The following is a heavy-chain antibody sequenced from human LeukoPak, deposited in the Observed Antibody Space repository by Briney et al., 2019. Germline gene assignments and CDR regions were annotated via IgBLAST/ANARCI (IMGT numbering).Heavy chain of an antibody. D-gene: IGHD3-10*01. J-gene: IGHJ4*02. V-gene: IGHV1-24*01. Sequence: ASVKVSCKVSGYTLTELSMHWVRQAPGKGLEWMGGFDPEDGETIYAQKFQGRVTMTEDTSTDTAYMELSSLRSEDTAVYYCATLRITMARGVIITSSQYYFDYWGQGTLVTVSS. CDR3: ATLRITMARGVIITSSQYYFDY. CDR2: FDPEDGET. CDR1: GYTLTELS.